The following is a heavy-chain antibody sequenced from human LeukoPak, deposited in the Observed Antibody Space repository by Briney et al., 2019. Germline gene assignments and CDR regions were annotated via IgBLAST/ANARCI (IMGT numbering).Heavy chain of an antibody. Sequence: WASVKVSCKASGYTFTSYYMHWVRQAPGQGLEWMGIINPSGGSTSYAQKFQGRVTMTRDMSTSTVYMELSSLRAEDTAVYYCARRLYYDSSGPNPPTLDYWGQGTLVTVSS. CDR1: GYTFTSYY. CDR3: ARRLYYDSSGPNPPTLDY. J-gene: IGHJ4*02. CDR2: INPSGGST. V-gene: IGHV1-46*01. D-gene: IGHD3-22*01.